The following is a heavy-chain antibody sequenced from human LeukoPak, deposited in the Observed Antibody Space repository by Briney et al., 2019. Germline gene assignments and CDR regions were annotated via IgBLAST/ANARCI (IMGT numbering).Heavy chain of an antibody. V-gene: IGHV4-59*12. CDR1: GGSISTSY. Sequence: SETLSLTCTVSGGSISTSYWNWIRQPPGKGLEWIGYIFDSATTSYNPSLRGRPTITIDRSKSQFSLRLTSVTAADTAVYYCARDQMAGVFDYWGQGTLVTVSS. CDR3: ARDQMAGVFDY. J-gene: IGHJ4*02. CDR2: IFDSATT. D-gene: IGHD6-19*01.